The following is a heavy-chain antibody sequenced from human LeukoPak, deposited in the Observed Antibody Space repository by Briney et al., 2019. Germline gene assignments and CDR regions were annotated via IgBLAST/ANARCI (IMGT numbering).Heavy chain of an antibody. J-gene: IGHJ4*02. V-gene: IGHV3-53*01. Sequence: GGSLRLSCAASGFTVSSNYMSWVRQAPGKGLEWVSVIYSGGSTYYADSVKGRFTISRDNSKNTLYLQMNSLRAEDTAVYYCAKDAWRGYCGGDCYKFDYWGQGTLVTVSS. CDR1: GFTVSSNY. CDR2: IYSGGST. D-gene: IGHD2-21*02. CDR3: AKDAWRGYCGGDCYKFDY.